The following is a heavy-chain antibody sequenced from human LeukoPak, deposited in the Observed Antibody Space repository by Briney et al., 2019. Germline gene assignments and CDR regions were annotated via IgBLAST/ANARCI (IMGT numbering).Heavy chain of an antibody. CDR1: GYTFTSYG. CDR2: ISTYNGNT. D-gene: IGHD5-18*01. J-gene: IGHJ6*02. CDR3: ARDLEFRGYSYGYYYYGMDV. Sequence: ASVKVSCKASGYTFTSYGISWVRQAPGQGLKWMGWISTYNGNTNYAQKLQGRVTMTTDTSTSTAYMELRSLRSDDTAVYYCARDLEFRGYSYGYYYYGMDVWGQGTTVTVSS. V-gene: IGHV1-18*04.